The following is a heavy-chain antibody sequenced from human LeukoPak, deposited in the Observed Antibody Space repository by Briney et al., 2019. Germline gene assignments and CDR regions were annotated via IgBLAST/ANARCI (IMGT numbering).Heavy chain of an antibody. CDR3: ARVSPNTVTTLQYFDY. V-gene: IGHV3-48*03. CDR2: ISSSGSTI. CDR1: GFTFSSYE. Sequence: PGGSLRLSCAASGFTFSSYEMNWVRQAPGKGLEWVANISSSGSTIYYADSVKGRFTISRDNAKNSLYLQMNSLRAEDTAVYYCARVSPNTVTTLQYFDYWGQGTLVTVSS. J-gene: IGHJ4*02. D-gene: IGHD4-17*01.